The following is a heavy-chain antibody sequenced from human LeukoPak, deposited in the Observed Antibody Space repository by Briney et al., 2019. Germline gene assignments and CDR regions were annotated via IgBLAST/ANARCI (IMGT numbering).Heavy chain of an antibody. CDR2: IYYSGST. Sequence: SETLSLTCTVSGGSTSSHYWSWIRQPPGKGLEWIGYIYYSGSTNYNPSLKSRVTISVDTSKNQFSLKLSSVTAADTAVYYCARGSSGWYRGWFDPWGQGTLVTVSS. V-gene: IGHV4-59*11. CDR3: ARGSSGWYRGWFDP. J-gene: IGHJ5*02. CDR1: GGSTSSHY. D-gene: IGHD6-19*01.